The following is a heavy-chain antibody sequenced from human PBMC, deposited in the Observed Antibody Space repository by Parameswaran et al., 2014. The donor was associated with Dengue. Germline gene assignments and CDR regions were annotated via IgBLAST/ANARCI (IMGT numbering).Heavy chain of an antibody. CDR3: ARGGGRGIAARPPPWGYYMDV. V-gene: IGHV4-34*01. J-gene: IGHJ6*03. CDR2: INHSGST. Sequence: RWIRQPPGKGLEWIGEINHSGSTNYNPSLKSRVTISVDTSKNQFSLKLSSVTAADTAVYYCARGGGRGIAARPPPWGYYMDVWGKGTTVTVSS. D-gene: IGHD6-6*01.